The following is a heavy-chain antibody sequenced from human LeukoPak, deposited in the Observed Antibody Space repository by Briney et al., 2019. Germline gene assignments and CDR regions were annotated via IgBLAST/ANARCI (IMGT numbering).Heavy chain of an antibody. CDR2: INHSGST. D-gene: IGHD3-22*01. Sequence: SETLSLTCAVYGGSFSGYYWNWIRQPPGRGLEWIGEINHSGSTNSNPSLKSRVTKSVDTSKNQFSLNLTSVTAADTAIYYCARVGSSGYWHYFDYWGQGTLVTVSS. CDR1: GGSFSGYY. J-gene: IGHJ4*02. CDR3: ARVGSSGYWHYFDY. V-gene: IGHV4-34*01.